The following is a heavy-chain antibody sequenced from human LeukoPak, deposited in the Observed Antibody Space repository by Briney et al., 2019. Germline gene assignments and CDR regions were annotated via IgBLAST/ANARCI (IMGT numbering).Heavy chain of an antibody. J-gene: IGHJ4*02. CDR2: ISANNGNTKYNT. CDR1: GYTFTSYG. Sequence: GASVKVSCKASGYTFTSYGISWVRQAPGQGLEWMGWISANNGNTKYNTKYAQNLQGRVTITTDISTSTAYMELRTLRSDDTAVYYCARDRDRSGSQSYWGQGTLVTVSS. V-gene: IGHV1-18*01. CDR3: ARDRDRSGSQSY. D-gene: IGHD1-26*01.